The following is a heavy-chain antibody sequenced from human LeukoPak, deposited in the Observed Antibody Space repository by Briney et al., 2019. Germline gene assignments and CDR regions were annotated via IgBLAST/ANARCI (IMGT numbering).Heavy chain of an antibody. CDR1: GYTFTSYD. CDR3: ARGASRSFDY. V-gene: IGHV1-8*03. Sequence: ASVKVSCKTSGYTFTSYDINWVRQASGQGLEWMGWKNPNSGNTGFAQNFQGRVTITRDTSISTAYMELSSLRSEDTAVYFCARGASRSFDYWGQGTLVTVSS. CDR2: KNPNSGNT. J-gene: IGHJ4*02.